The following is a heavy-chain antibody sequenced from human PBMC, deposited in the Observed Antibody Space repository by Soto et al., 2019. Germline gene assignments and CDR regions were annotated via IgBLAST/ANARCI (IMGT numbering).Heavy chain of an antibody. CDR1: GGSFSGYY. D-gene: IGHD2-2*01. V-gene: IGHV4-34*01. J-gene: IGHJ6*02. CDR3: ARGRPLIIVVVPAAHPGGMDV. CDR2: INHSGST. Sequence: SETLSLTCAVYGGSFSGYYWSWIRQPPGKGLEWIGEINHSGSTNYNPSLKSRVTISVDTSKNQFSLKLSSVTAVDTAVYYCARGRPLIIVVVPAAHPGGMDVWGQGTTVTVSS.